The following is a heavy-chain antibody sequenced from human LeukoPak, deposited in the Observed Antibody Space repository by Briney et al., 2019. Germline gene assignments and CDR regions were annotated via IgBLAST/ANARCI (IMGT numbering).Heavy chain of an antibody. D-gene: IGHD2-2*01. J-gene: IGHJ4*02. V-gene: IGHV1-2*02. Sequence: ASVKVSCKASGYTFTGYYMHWVRQAPGQGLEWMGWINPNSGGTNYAQKFQGRVTMTRDTSISTAYMVLSRLRSDDTAVYYCAREVVPAAPGDYWGQGTLVTVSS. CDR1: GYTFTGYY. CDR2: INPNSGGT. CDR3: AREVVPAAPGDY.